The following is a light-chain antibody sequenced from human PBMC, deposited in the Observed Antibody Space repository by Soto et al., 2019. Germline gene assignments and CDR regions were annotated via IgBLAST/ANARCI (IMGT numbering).Light chain of an antibody. J-gene: IGLJ3*02. CDR1: SSDVGSYNR. Sequence: QSVLTQPPSVSGSPGQSVTISCTGTSSDVGSYNRVSWYQQPPGTAPKLMIYEVSNRPSGVPDRFSGSKSGNTASLTISGLQAEDEADYYCSSYTSSSPPVFGGGTKVTVL. CDR2: EVS. CDR3: SSYTSSSPPV. V-gene: IGLV2-18*02.